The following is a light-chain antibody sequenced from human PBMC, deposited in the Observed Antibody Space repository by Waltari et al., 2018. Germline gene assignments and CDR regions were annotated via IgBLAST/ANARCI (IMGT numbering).Light chain of an antibody. Sequence: DLQMTQSPSSLSASVGDRVTISCRASKNIRSYLSWYQQKPGIAPKLVIYAASTLKSGVPSRFSGSGSGTNFTLTITSLQAEDFATYFCQASYTTPYSFGQGTKVEIK. V-gene: IGKV1-39*01. CDR2: AAS. CDR3: QASYTTPYS. J-gene: IGKJ2*03. CDR1: KNIRSY.